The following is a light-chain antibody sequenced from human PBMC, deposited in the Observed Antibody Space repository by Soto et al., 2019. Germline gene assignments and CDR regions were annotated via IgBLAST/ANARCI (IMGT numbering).Light chain of an antibody. CDR2: AAS. CDR3: QQYYSYPLT. Sequence: AIRMTQSPSSLSASTGDSVTITCXASQGISSYLAWYQQKPGKAPKLLIYAASTLQSGVPSRFSGSGSGTDFTLTISCLQSEDFATYYCQQYYSYPLTFGGGTKV. CDR1: QGISSY. J-gene: IGKJ4*01. V-gene: IGKV1-8*01.